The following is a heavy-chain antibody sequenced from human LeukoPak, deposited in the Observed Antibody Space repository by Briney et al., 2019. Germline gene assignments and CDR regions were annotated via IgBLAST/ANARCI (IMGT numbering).Heavy chain of an antibody. CDR1: GIPFSDYY. CDR2: ISSSSSCI. J-gene: IGHJ4*02. Sequence: GGSLRLSCVVSGIPFSDYYMNWIRQAPGKGLEWVSSISSSSSCIYYADSVKGRFTISRDNAKNSLYLQMNSPRAEDTAVYYCARDGRCSSTSCYYFDYWGQGTLVTVSS. V-gene: IGHV3-21*01. CDR3: ARDGRCSSTSCYYFDY. D-gene: IGHD2-2*01.